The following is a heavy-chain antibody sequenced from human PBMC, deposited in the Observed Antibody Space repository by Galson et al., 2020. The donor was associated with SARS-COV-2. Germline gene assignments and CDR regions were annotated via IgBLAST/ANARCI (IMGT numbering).Heavy chain of an antibody. J-gene: IGHJ4*02. V-gene: IGHV3-48*03. CDR2: ISSTGISV. Sequence: GESLKISCAASGFPFSAYEMNWVRQAPGKGLEWVSYISSTGISVYNADSVKGRVTVSRDNAKNLLYLEMNSLRPEDTAVYYCARVVAAAEEYYFDSWGQGTLVSVSS. D-gene: IGHD6-25*01. CDR3: ARVVAAAEEYYFDS. CDR1: GFPFSAYE.